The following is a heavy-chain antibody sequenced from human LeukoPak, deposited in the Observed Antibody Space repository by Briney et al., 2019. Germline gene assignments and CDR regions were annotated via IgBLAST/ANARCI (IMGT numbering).Heavy chain of an antibody. D-gene: IGHD3-3*01. CDR1: GFTFSNFW. Sequence: GGSLRLSCAASGFTFSNFWMNWVRQAPGKGLEWVSYISSSSSTIYYADSVKGRFTISRDNAKNSLYLQMNSLRAEDTAVYYCARVILSGYDYALDYWGQGTLVTVSS. J-gene: IGHJ4*02. CDR3: ARVILSGYDYALDY. CDR2: ISSSSSTI. V-gene: IGHV3-48*01.